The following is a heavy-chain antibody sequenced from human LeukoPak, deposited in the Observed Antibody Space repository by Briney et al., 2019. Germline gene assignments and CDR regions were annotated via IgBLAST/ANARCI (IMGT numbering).Heavy chain of an antibody. V-gene: IGHV4-31*03. CDR2: IYYSGST. J-gene: IGHJ5*02. CDR1: GGSISSGGYY. D-gene: IGHD2-2*01. CDR3: ARDQTRSTSCYGGCWFDP. Sequence: SQTLSLTCTVSGGSISSGGYYWSWIRQHPGKGLEWIGYIYYSGSTYYNPSLKSRVTISVDTSKNQFSLKLSSVTAADTAVYYCARDQTRSTSCYGGCWFDPWGQGTLVTVSS.